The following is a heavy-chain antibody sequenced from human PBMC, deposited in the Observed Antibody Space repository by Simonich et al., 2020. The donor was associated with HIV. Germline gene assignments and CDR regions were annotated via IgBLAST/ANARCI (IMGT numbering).Heavy chain of an antibody. V-gene: IGHV1-18*01. D-gene: IGHD3-10*01. Sequence: QVQLVQSGAEVKKPGASVKVSCKASGYTFTSYGFTWVRQPPGQWLEWMGWISTYNDNTNYAQKFQGRVTMTADTSTNTAYMELRSLRSDDTAVYYCARRLLWFGESSYYFDYWGQGTLVTVSS. CDR3: ARRLLWFGESSYYFDY. CDR2: ISTYNDNT. J-gene: IGHJ4*02. CDR1: GYTFTSYG.